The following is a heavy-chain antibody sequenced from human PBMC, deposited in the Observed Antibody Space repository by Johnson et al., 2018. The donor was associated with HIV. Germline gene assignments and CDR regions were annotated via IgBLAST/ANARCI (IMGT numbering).Heavy chain of an antibody. J-gene: IGHJ3*02. CDR1: GFTFSSYA. Sequence: QVQLVESGGGVVQPGRSLRLSCAASGFTFSSYAMHWVRQAPGKGLEWVAVISYDGSNKYYADSVKGRFTISRDSSKNTLYLQMNSQRAEDTAVYYCAKDNLKRTRGSDAFDIWGQGTRVTVSS. D-gene: IGHD2-15*01. CDR3: AKDNLKRTRGSDAFDI. CDR2: ISYDGSNK. V-gene: IGHV3-30*04.